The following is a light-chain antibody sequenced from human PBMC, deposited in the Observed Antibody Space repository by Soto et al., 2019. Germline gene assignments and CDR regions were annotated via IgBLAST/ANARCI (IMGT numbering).Light chain of an antibody. CDR1: QSVRSN. CDR2: GAS. CDR3: QQYNNWPLT. Sequence: EIVMTQSPATLSVSPGERATLSCRARQSVRSNLAWYQQKPGQAPRLLIYGASTRATGIPARFSGSGSGTEFTLTISRLQSEDFAVYYCQQYNNWPLTFGGGTQVEIK. V-gene: IGKV3-15*01. J-gene: IGKJ4*01.